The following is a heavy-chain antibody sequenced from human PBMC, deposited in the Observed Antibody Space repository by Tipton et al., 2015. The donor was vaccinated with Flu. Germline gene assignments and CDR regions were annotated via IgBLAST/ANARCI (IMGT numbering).Heavy chain of an antibody. D-gene: IGHD6-13*01. J-gene: IGHJ6*02. CDR2: ISSSSSYI. Sequence: SLRLSCAASGFTFISYSMNWVRQAPGKGLEWVSSISSSSSYIYYADSVKGRFTISSDNAKNSLYLQMNSLRAEDTAVYYCARDIEGSSWYLGYYYYYGMDVWGQGTTVTVSS. V-gene: IGHV3-21*01. CDR1: GFTFISYS. CDR3: ARDIEGSSWYLGYYYYYGMDV.